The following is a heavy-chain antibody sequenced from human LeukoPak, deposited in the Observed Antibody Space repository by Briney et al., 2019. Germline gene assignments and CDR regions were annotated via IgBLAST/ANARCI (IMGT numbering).Heavy chain of an antibody. J-gene: IGHJ3*02. D-gene: IGHD5-18*01. V-gene: IGHV1-18*01. Sequence: ASVKVSCKASGYTFTSYGISWVRQAPGQGLEWMGWISAHNGNTNYAQKLQGRVTMTTDTSTSTAYMELRSLRSDDTAVYYCARDHGKIQLLSWGGIGDDAFDIWGQGTMVTVSS. CDR2: ISAHNGNT. CDR1: GYTFTSYG. CDR3: ARDHGKIQLLSWGGIGDDAFDI.